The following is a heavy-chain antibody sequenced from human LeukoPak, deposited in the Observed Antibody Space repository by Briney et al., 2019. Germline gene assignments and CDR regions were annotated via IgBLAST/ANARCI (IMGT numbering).Heavy chain of an antibody. Sequence: GGSLRLSCAASGFTFSSYEMNWVRQAPGKGLEWVSYISSSGSTIYYADSVKGRFTISRDNAKNSLYLQMNSLRAEDTAVYYCAKSRFTRSGCFDYWGQGTLVTVSS. CDR3: AKSRFTRSGCFDY. CDR1: GFTFSSYE. V-gene: IGHV3-48*03. J-gene: IGHJ4*02. D-gene: IGHD1-26*01. CDR2: ISSSGSTI.